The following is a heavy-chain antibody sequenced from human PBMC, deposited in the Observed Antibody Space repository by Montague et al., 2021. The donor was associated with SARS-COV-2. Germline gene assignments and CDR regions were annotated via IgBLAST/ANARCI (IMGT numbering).Heavy chain of an antibody. J-gene: IGHJ4*02. CDR1: GGSFSGYY. D-gene: IGHD3-10*01. V-gene: IGHV4-34*01. CDR3: ARGRNTMLRGAPLKVRFSSYYFDY. Sequence: SETLSLTCAVSGGSFSGYYWNWIRQPPGKGLEWIGEINHSGRTNYNPSLKSRVTILVDTSKNQFSLKLSSVTAADTAVYYCARGRNTMLRGAPLKVRFSSYYFDYWGQGTLVTVSS. CDR2: INHSGRT.